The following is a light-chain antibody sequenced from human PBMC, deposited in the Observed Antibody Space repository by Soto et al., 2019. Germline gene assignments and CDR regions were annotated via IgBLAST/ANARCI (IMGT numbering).Light chain of an antibody. Sequence: SYELTQPASVSVAAGKTARITCGGNSIGSQIVHWYQQRPGQAPVLVIYFDRDRPSGIPERFSGSKSGNTATLTISRVEAGDEADYHCQVWDTDGDHVVFGGGTKLTVL. CDR1: SIGSQI. V-gene: IGLV3-21*04. CDR2: FDR. J-gene: IGLJ2*01. CDR3: QVWDTDGDHVV.